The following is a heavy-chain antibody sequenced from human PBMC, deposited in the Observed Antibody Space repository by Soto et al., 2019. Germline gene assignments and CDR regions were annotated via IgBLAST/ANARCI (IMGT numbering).Heavy chain of an antibody. CDR3: ARDPTMRGYFHFDP. CDR1: GFLFSDHY. CDR2: ISSTTI. V-gene: IGHV3-11*01. D-gene: IGHD2-15*01. J-gene: IGHJ5*02. Sequence: QVQLVESGGGLVEPGGSLRLSCAASGFLFSDHYMTWIRQAPGKGPEWISYISSTTIYYADSVRGRFTVSRDHAKNSLQLQMNSLRAEDTARYYCARDPTMRGYFHFDPWGQGTLVTVSS.